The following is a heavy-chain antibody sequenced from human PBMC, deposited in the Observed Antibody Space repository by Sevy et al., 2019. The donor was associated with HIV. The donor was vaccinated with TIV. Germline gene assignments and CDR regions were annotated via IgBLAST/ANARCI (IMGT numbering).Heavy chain of an antibody. D-gene: IGHD5-18*01. Sequence: SETLSLTCTVSGDSISSGGYYWSWIRQHPGKGLEWIGSIYYSGSTYYNPSLKSRLTISVDTSKSQFSLKLSSVTAADTAVYFCARGSGIQLWLRYWGQGTLVTVSS. V-gene: IGHV4-31*03. CDR3: ARGSGIQLWLRY. CDR2: IYYSGST. CDR1: GDSISSGGYY. J-gene: IGHJ4*02.